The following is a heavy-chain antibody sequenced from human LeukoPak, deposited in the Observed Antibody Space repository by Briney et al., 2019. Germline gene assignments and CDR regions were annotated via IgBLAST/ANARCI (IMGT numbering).Heavy chain of an antibody. Sequence: GGSLRLSCAVSGFTFSTSNMNWVRQAPGKGLEWVSSITSGSGNIFYADSVKGRFTISRDNAKNSLYLQMNSLRAEDTAVYYCARYSGTYRDYWGQGTLVTVSS. CDR3: ARYSGTYRDY. V-gene: IGHV3-21*01. J-gene: IGHJ4*02. CDR2: ITSGSGNI. CDR1: GFTFSTSN. D-gene: IGHD1-26*01.